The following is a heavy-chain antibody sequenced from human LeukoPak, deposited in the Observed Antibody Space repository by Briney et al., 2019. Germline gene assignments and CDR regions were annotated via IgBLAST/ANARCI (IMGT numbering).Heavy chain of an antibody. V-gene: IGHV1-69*04. J-gene: IGHJ6*02. D-gene: IGHD5-12*01. CDR1: GGTFSSYA. CDR2: IIPILGIA. Sequence: GASVKVSCKASGGTFSSYAISWVRQAPGQGLEWMGRIIPILGIANYAQKFQGRVTITADKSTSTAYMELSSLRSEDTAVYYCARVPWLYYYYGMDVWGQGTTVTVSS. CDR3: ARVPWLYYYYGMDV.